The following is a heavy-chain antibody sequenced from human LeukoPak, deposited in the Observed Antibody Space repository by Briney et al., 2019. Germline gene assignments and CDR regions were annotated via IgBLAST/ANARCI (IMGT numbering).Heavy chain of an antibody. Sequence: SETLSLTCTVSGGSISSYYWSWIRQPPGKGLEWIGYIYYGGSTNYNPSLKSRVTISVDTSKNQFSLKLSSVTAADTAVYYCARDRMELGAFDIWGQGTMVTVSS. D-gene: IGHD1-7*01. CDR1: GGSISSYY. V-gene: IGHV4-59*01. CDR2: IYYGGST. CDR3: ARDRMELGAFDI. J-gene: IGHJ3*02.